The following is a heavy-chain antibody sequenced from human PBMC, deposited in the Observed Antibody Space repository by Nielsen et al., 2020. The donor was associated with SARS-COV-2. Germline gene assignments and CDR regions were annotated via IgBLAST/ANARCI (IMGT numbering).Heavy chain of an antibody. CDR3: AKRGSSSGTGHYYHYGMDV. J-gene: IGHJ6*02. D-gene: IGHD6-19*01. CDR2: ISYDGSNK. Sequence: GESLKISCAASGFTFSSYGMHWVRQAPGKGLEWVAVISYDGSNKYYADSVKGRFTISRDNSKNTLYLQMNSLRAEDTAVYYCAKRGSSSGTGHYYHYGMDVWGQGTTVTVSS. CDR1: GFTFSSYG. V-gene: IGHV3-30*18.